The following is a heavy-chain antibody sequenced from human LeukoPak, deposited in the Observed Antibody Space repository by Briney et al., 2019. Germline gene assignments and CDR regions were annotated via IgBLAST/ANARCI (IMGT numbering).Heavy chain of an antibody. D-gene: IGHD3-16*01. CDR2: IYTSGST. CDR1: GGSISSYY. V-gene: IGHV4-4*07. Sequence: SETLSLTCTVSGGSISSYYWSWIRQPAGKGLEWVGRIYTSGSTNYNPSLKSRVTMSVDTPKNQFSLKLSSVTAADTAVYYCARVGVMINDAFDIWGQGTMVTVSS. J-gene: IGHJ3*02. CDR3: ARVGVMINDAFDI.